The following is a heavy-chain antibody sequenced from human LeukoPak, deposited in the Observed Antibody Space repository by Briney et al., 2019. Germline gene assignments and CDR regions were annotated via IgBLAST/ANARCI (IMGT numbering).Heavy chain of an antibody. V-gene: IGHV3-23*01. CDR1: GFTFSEYS. CDR2: IRANGRDT. Sequence: PGGSLRHSCAASGFTFSEYSMSWVRQAPGKGLEWVSNIRANGRDTYYTDSVKGRFTISRDNSKNTLYLEMNSLRAEDTAVYYCAKGGYTTCFDPWGQGTLVTVSS. J-gene: IGHJ5*02. D-gene: IGHD2-15*01. CDR3: AKGGYTTCFDP.